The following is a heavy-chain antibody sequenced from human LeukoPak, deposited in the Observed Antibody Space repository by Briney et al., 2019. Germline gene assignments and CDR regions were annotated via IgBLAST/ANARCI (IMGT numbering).Heavy chain of an antibody. V-gene: IGHV3-49*04. Sequence: GGSLRLSCTASGFTFGDYAMSWVRQAPEKGLEWVGFIRSKAYGGTTEYAASVKGRFTISRDDSKSIAYLQMNSLKTEDTAVYYCTRVTRYYYYGMDVWGQGTTVTVSS. CDR1: GFTFGDYA. CDR3: TRVTRYYYYGMDV. J-gene: IGHJ6*02. CDR2: IRSKAYGGTT.